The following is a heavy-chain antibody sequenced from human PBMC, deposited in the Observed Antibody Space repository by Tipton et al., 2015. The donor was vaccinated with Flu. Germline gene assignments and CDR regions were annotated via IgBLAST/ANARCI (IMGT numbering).Heavy chain of an antibody. CDR3: ARSGSSYYFDP. Sequence: TLSLTCTVSGGSISSGSYYWSWIRQPAGKGLEWIGRIYTSGSTNYNPSLKSRVTISVDTSKNQFSLKLSSVTAADTAVYYCARSGSSYYFDPWGQGTLVTVSS. V-gene: IGHV4-61*02. CDR1: GGSISSGSYY. CDR2: IYTSGST. D-gene: IGHD2-15*01. J-gene: IGHJ5*02.